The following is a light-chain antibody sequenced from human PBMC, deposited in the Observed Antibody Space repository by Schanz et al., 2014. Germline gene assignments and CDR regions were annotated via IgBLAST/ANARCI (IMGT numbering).Light chain of an antibody. CDR3: QQSYTSFWT. Sequence: DIQLTQSPSSLSMSVGDRVTITCRASRTIYTYLNWYQQKPGKAPNLLIYGASTLQGGVPSRFSGSGFWTDFTLTISSLQPEDFATYYCQQSYTSFWTFGQGSKVEIK. CDR1: RTIYTY. V-gene: IGKV1-39*01. J-gene: IGKJ1*01. CDR2: GAS.